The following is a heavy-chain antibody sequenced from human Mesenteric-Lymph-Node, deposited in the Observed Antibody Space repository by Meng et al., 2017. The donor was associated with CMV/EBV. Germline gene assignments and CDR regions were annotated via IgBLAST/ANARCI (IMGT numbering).Heavy chain of an antibody. CDR2: ISAYNGNT. Sequence: ASVKVSCKASEYTFTGYYLYWVRQAPGQGLEWMGWISAYNGNTNYAQKLQGRVTMTTDTSTSTAYMELRSLRSDDTAVYYCAREPPRNCSSTSCYTTDYNGLDVWGQGTTVTVSS. CDR1: EYTFTGYY. J-gene: IGHJ6*02. D-gene: IGHD2-2*02. CDR3: AREPPRNCSSTSCYTTDYNGLDV. V-gene: IGHV1-18*04.